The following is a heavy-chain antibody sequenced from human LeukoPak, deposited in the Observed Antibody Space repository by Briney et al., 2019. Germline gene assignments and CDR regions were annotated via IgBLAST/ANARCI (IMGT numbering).Heavy chain of an antibody. CDR2: ISGSGGST. CDR3: AKHYGSGSRPPYYYGMDV. D-gene: IGHD3-10*01. J-gene: IGHJ6*02. Sequence: PGGPLRLSCAASGFTFSSYAMSWVRQAPGKGLEWVSAISGSGGSTYYADSVKGRFTISRDNSKNTLYLQMNSLRAEDTAVYYCAKHYGSGSRPPYYYGMDVWGQGTTVTVSS. CDR1: GFTFSSYA. V-gene: IGHV3-23*01.